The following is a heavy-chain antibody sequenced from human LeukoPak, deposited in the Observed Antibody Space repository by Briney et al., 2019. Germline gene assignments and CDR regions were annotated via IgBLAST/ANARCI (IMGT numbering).Heavy chain of an antibody. CDR1: GYTFTGYY. J-gene: IGHJ3*02. CDR3: ASPMPHQMYDSRGGDAFDI. Sequence: ASVKVSCKASGYTFTGYYIHWVRQAPGQGLEWMGWINPNSGGTNYAQKFQGRATMTRDTSITTAYMDLNRLRSDDTAVYYCASPMPHQMYDSRGGDAFDIWGQGTMVTVSS. V-gene: IGHV1-2*02. D-gene: IGHD3-22*01. CDR2: INPNSGGT.